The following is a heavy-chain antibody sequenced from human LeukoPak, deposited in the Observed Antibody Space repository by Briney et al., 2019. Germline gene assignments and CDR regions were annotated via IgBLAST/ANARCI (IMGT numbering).Heavy chain of an antibody. Sequence: PGGSLRLSCAASGFTFSSYAMHWVRQAPGQGLEYVSVISANGDSTYYANSVKGRFTISRDNSKNTLYLQMGGLRGEDMAVYYCARRGSSGWYVGVWGKGTTVTVSS. CDR1: GFTFSSYA. CDR3: ARRGSSGWYVGV. V-gene: IGHV3-64*01. D-gene: IGHD6-19*01. J-gene: IGHJ6*03. CDR2: ISANGDST.